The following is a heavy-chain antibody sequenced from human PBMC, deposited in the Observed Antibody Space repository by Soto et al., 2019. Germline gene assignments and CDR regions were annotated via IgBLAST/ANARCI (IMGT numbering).Heavy chain of an antibody. J-gene: IGHJ6*02. Sequence: SETLSLTCAVSGGSISSSNWWRWVRQPPGEGLELIGEIYHSGSTNYNPSLKSRVTISVDKSKNQVSLKLSSVTAADTAVYYCARGHIAVAGYYCYYGMDVWGQGTMVTVSS. CDR3: ARGHIAVAGYYCYYGMDV. CDR1: GGSISSSNW. V-gene: IGHV4-4*02. D-gene: IGHD6-19*01. CDR2: IYHSGST.